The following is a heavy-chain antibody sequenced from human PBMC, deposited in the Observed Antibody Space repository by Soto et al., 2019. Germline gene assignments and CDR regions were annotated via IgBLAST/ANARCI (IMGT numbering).Heavy chain of an antibody. CDR2: IKQGGNEK. V-gene: IGHV3-7*01. J-gene: IGHJ6*01. CDR3: VGALTYEVPYYYYGMDV. CDR1: GFRSRPYL. D-gene: IGHD3-16*01. Sequence: GGSLRLSCAASGFRSRPYLMSWVRQAPGKGLEWVANIKQGGNEKFYVDSVKGRFTISRDNDKKSLYLQMDSLRVEDTAVYSCVGALTYEVPYYYYGMDVCGQGTTVTVSS.